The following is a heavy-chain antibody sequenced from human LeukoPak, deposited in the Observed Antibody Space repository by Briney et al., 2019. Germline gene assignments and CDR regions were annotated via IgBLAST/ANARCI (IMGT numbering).Heavy chain of an antibody. CDR3: ASGPDFWSGYSYYYYMDV. Sequence: SETLSLTSTVSGGSISSYYWSWIRQPAGKGLEWIGRIYTSGSTSYNPSLKSRVTMSLDTSKNQFSLKMSSVTAADTAVYYCASGPDFWSGYSYYYYMDVWGKGTTVTVSS. D-gene: IGHD3-3*01. J-gene: IGHJ6*03. CDR2: IYTSGST. CDR1: GGSISSYY. V-gene: IGHV4-4*07.